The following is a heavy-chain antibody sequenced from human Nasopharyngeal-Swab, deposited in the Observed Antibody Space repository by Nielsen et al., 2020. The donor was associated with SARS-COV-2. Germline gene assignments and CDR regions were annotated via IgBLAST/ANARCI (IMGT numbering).Heavy chain of an antibody. V-gene: IGHV3-74*01. D-gene: IGHD3-22*01. CDR1: GFTFSSYW. Sequence: GESLKISCAASGFTFSSYWMHWVRQAPGKGLVWVSRINSDGSSTSYADSVKGRFTISRDNAKNTLYLQMNSLRAGDTAVYYCTPMIVVVNSGEVDYWGQGTLVTVSS. CDR3: TPMIVVVNSGEVDY. CDR2: INSDGSST. J-gene: IGHJ4*02.